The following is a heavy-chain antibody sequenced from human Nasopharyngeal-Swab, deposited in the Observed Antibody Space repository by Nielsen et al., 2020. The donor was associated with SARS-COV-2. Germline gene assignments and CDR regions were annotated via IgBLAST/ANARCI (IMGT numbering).Heavy chain of an antibody. CDR3: ARGGRVRFLEWSYYYMDV. CDR2: IIPIFGTA. J-gene: IGHJ6*03. V-gene: IGHV1-69*13. CDR1: GGTFSSYA. D-gene: IGHD3-3*01. Sequence: SVKVSCKASGGTFSSYAISWVRQAPGQGLEWMGGIIPIFGTANYAQKFQGRVTITADESTSTAYMELSSLRSEDTAVYYCARGGRVRFLEWSYYYMDVWGKGTTVTVSS.